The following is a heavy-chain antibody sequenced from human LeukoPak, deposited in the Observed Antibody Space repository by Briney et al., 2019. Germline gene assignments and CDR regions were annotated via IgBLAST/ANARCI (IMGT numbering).Heavy chain of an antibody. CDR3: TGAVVLTPMGFWYSDL. CDR1: GGSLSGYY. CDR2: ISHSGST. D-gene: IGHD2-21*02. V-gene: IGHV4-34*01. Sequence: SSETLSLTCGVAGGSLSGYYWSWIRQSPGKGLEWIGEISHSGSTNYNPSLKSRVTISGDTSKNQLSLKLTSVTAADTAVYYCTGAVVLTPMGFWYSDLWGRGTLVTISS. J-gene: IGHJ2*01.